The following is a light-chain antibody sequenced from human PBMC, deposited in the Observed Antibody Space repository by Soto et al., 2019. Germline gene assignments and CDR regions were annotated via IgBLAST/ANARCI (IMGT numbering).Light chain of an antibody. CDR2: LNNDGSH. Sequence: QPVLTQSPSASASLGASVKLTCTLSSGHSSYAIAWHQKQPGKGPRYLMDLNNDGSHTKGDGIPDRFSGSSSGADRYLIISSLQSEDEADYYCSSYSSSSKILFGGGTKLTVL. CDR1: SGHSSYA. V-gene: IGLV4-69*01. CDR3: SSYSSSSKIL. J-gene: IGLJ2*01.